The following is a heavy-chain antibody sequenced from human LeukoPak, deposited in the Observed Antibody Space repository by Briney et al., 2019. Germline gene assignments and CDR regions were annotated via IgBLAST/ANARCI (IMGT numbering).Heavy chain of an antibody. CDR3: ARNSGDYDFWSGYYSYYYYYYMDV. D-gene: IGHD3-3*01. CDR2: INWNGGST. CDR1: GFTFDDYG. J-gene: IGHJ6*03. Sequence: GGSLRLSCAASGFTFDDYGLSWVRQAPGKGLEWVSGINWNGGSTGYADSVKGRFTISRDNAKKSLYLQMHSLRSDDTAVYYCARNSGDYDFWSGYYSYYYYYYMDVWGKGTTVTVSS. V-gene: IGHV3-20*04.